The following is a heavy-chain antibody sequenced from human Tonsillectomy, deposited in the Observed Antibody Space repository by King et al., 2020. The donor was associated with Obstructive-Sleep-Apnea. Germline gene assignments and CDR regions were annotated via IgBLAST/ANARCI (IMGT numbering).Heavy chain of an antibody. CDR1: GGTFSSYA. CDR2: IIPILGIA. D-gene: IGHD3-10*01. Sequence: QLVQSGAEVKKPGSSVKVSCKASGGTFSSYAISWVRQAPGQGLEWMGGIIPILGIANYAQKFQGRVTITAAKSTSTAYMELSSLRSEAPAVYYCARGSYYYGSGSYYRYYYYGRDVWGQGTTVTVSS. J-gene: IGHJ6*02. V-gene: IGHV1-69*10. CDR3: ARGSYYYGSGSYYRYYYYGRDV.